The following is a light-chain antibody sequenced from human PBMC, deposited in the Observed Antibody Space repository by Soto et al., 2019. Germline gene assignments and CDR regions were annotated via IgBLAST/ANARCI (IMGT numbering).Light chain of an antibody. V-gene: IGLV2-14*01. CDR3: SSYTSSNTWV. Sequence: QSALTQPASVSGSPGQSITISCTGTSSDVGDYNYVSWYQQHPGKAPKLMIHEVSNRPSGVSNRFSGSKSGNTASLTISGLQAEDEADYYCSSYTSSNTWVFGGGTKVTVL. J-gene: IGLJ3*02. CDR1: SSDVGDYNY. CDR2: EVS.